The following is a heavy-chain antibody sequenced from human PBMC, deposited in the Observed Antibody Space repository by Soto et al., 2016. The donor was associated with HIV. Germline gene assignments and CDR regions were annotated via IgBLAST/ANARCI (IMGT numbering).Heavy chain of an antibody. CDR3: ATLPATARLLFDY. Sequence: EVQLVETGGGLIQPGGSLRLSCAASGFTVSSNYMSWVRQAPGKGLEWVSVIYSGGSTYYADSVKGRFTISRDNSKNTLYLQMNSLRAEDTAVYYCATLPATARLLFDYWGQGTLVTVSS. J-gene: IGHJ4*02. V-gene: IGHV3-53*02. CDR2: IYSGGST. CDR1: GFTVSSNY. D-gene: IGHD2-2*01.